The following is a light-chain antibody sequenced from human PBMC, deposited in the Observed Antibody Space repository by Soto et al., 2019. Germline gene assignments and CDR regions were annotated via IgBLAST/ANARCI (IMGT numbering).Light chain of an antibody. J-gene: IGLJ2*01. CDR2: ETN. CDR1: SSDVGSYDL. CDR3: SSYAGGSTLV. V-gene: IGLV2-23*01. Sequence: QSVLTQPASVSGSPGQSITLSCTGTSSDVGSYDLVSWYQQHPGKAPKLIIYETNKRPSGVSYRFSGSKSGNTASLTISGLQADDEADYSCSSYAGGSTLVFGGGTKGPS.